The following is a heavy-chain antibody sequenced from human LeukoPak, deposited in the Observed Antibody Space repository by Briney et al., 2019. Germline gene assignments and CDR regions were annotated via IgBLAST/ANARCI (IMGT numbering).Heavy chain of an antibody. D-gene: IGHD3-10*01. CDR2: IYSGGST. V-gene: IGHV3-53*01. Sequence: PGGSLRLSCAASGFTFSSYWMSWVRQAPGKGLEWVSVIYSGGSTYYADSVKGRFTISRDNSKNTLYLQMNSLRAEDTAVYYCARSLLWFGEAAFDIWGQGTMVTASS. J-gene: IGHJ3*02. CDR3: ARSLLWFGEAAFDI. CDR1: GFTFSSYW.